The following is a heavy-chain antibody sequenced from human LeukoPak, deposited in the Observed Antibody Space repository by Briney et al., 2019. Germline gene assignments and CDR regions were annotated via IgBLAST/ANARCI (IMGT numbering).Heavy chain of an antibody. CDR1: GGSISSYY. Sequence: PSETLSLTCTVSGGSISSYYWSWIRQPPGKGLEWIGYIYYSGSTNYNPSLKSRATISVDTSKNQFPLKLGSVTAADTAVYYCARDRRSDYYMDVWGKGTTVTVSS. CDR2: IYYSGST. V-gene: IGHV4-59*12. CDR3: ARDRRSDYYMDV. J-gene: IGHJ6*03.